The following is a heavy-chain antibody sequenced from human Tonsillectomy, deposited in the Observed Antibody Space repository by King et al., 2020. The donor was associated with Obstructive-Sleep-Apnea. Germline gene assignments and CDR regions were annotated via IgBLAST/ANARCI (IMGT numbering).Heavy chain of an antibody. CDR2: IYNGETS. V-gene: IGHV4-31*03. CDR1: GGSIGSGGFY. Sequence: QLQESGPGLVTPSQTLSLTCTVSGGSIGSGGFYWSWIRQLPGRDLEWIVYIYNGETSYYNPSLESRVTISAATSKDQFSLKLTSVTAADTAVYYCARDHDRERGIFDYWGQGTLVTVSS. J-gene: IGHJ4*02. CDR3: ARDHDRERGIFDY. D-gene: IGHD3-10*02.